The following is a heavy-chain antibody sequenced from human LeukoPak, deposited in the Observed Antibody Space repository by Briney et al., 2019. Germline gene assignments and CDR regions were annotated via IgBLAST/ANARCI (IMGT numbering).Heavy chain of an antibody. Sequence: GGSLRLSCAASGFTFSSYAMSWVRQAPGKGLEWVSAISGSGGSTYYADSVKGRFTISRDNCKNTLYLQMNSLRAEDTAVYYCARGSGVLMVYATYYFDYWGQGNLVTVSS. J-gene: IGHJ4*02. CDR3: ARGSGVLMVYATYYFDY. D-gene: IGHD2-8*01. V-gene: IGHV3-23*01. CDR2: ISGSGGST. CDR1: GFTFSSYA.